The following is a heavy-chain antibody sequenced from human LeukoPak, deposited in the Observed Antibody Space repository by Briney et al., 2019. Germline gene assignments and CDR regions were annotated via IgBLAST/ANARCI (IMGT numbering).Heavy chain of an antibody. V-gene: IGHV1-2*02. D-gene: IGHD6-19*01. CDR1: GYTFTGYY. CDR2: INPNSGGT. CDR3: ARGAGWYNY. J-gene: IGHJ4*02. Sequence: ASVKVSCKASGYTFTGYYMHWVRQAPGQGLEWMGWINPNSGGTDYAQSFQGRVTMTRDTSISTAYMELSSLRSEDTAVYYCARGAGWYNYWGQGTLVTVSS.